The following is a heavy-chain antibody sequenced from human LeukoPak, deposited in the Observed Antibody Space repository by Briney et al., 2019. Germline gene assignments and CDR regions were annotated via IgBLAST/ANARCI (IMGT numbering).Heavy chain of an antibody. CDR1: GFTFSDYY. CDR3: ARSPRSGYYYPNAFDI. D-gene: IGHD3-22*01. V-gene: IGHV3-11*04. Sequence: PGGSLRLSCAASGFTFSDYYINWIRQAPGKGLEWVSYISSTGNTIYYADSVKGRFTISRDNAKNSLYLQMNSLRAEDTAVYYCARSPRSGYYYPNAFDIWGQGTMVTVSS. CDR2: ISSTGNTI. J-gene: IGHJ3*02.